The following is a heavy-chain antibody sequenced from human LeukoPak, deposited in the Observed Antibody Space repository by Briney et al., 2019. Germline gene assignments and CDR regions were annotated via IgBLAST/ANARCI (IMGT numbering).Heavy chain of an antibody. Sequence: GGSLRLSCAASGFTFSSYAMSWVRQAPGKGLEWVSVISGSGDNTYYADSVKGRFTISRDNSKNTLYLQMNSLRAEDTAVYYCAKSPSGVVPAANDYWGRGTLVTVSS. V-gene: IGHV3-23*01. J-gene: IGHJ4*02. CDR1: GFTFSSYA. CDR3: AKSPSGVVPAANDY. D-gene: IGHD2-2*01. CDR2: ISGSGDNT.